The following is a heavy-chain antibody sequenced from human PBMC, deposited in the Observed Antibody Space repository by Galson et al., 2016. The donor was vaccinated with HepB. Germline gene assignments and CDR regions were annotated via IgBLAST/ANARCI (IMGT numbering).Heavy chain of an antibody. CDR2: IFHSGST. CDR3: ARDWGNCFDL. V-gene: IGHV4-39*07. J-gene: IGHJ5*02. Sequence: QLQLQESGPGLVKPSETLSLTCPVSDGSISSNSYYWGWIRQPPGKALEWIGSIFHSGSTYFNPSLTSRVTISIDMSKNQFSLKLKSVTAADTAVYYCARDWGNCFDLWGQGTLVTVSS. CDR1: DGSISSNSYY. D-gene: IGHD2-21*01.